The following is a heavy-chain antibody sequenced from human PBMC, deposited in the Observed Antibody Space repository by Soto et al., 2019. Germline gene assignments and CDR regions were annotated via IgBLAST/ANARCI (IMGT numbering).Heavy chain of an antibody. J-gene: IGHJ5*02. CDR3: ARSIVAVVGANPYWFDP. CDR2: IYYSGST. Sequence: QVQLQESGPGLVKPSQTLSLTCTVSGGSISSSAYYWSWIRQHPGKGLELIGHIYYSGSTYYNPSINSRVSISVDTSKNQFSLRLSSVTVADTAVYYCARSIVAVVGANPYWFDPWGQGTLVTVSS. CDR1: GGSISSSAYY. D-gene: IGHD2-15*01. V-gene: IGHV4-31*03.